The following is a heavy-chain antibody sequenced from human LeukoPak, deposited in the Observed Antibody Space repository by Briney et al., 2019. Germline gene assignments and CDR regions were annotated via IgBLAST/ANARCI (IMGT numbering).Heavy chain of an antibody. D-gene: IGHD2-8*01. CDR1: GFIVTNNY. J-gene: IGHJ4*02. CDR2: VYSGGST. V-gene: IGHV3-66*01. Sequence: GGSLRLPCTASGFIVTNNYINWVRQAPGKGLEWVSLVYSGGSTYYADSVKGRFTISRDNSKNMVYLQMNSLRAEDTAMYYCARDPPAVLIDTYGWGQGTLVTVSS. CDR3: ARDPPAVLIDTYG.